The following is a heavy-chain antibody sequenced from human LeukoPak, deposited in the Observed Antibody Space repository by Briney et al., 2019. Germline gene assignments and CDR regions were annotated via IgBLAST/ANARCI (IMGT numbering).Heavy chain of an antibody. V-gene: IGHV1-18*01. D-gene: IGHD1-26*01. CDR3: ARTKGATFDY. CDR2: ISAYNGNT. J-gene: IGHJ4*02. Sequence: ASVKVSCKASGGTFSSYAISWVRQAPGQGLEWMGWISAYNGNTNYAQKLQGRVTMTTDTSTSTAYMELRSLRSDDTAVYYCARTKGATFDYWGQGTLVTVSS. CDR1: GGTFSSYA.